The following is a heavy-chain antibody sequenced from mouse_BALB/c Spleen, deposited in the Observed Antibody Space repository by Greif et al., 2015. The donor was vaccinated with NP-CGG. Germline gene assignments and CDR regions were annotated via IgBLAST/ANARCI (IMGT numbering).Heavy chain of an antibody. V-gene: IGHV1-9*01. D-gene: IGHD2-1*01. CDR1: GERGRSNR. CDR2: ILPGSGST. J-gene: IGHJ4*01. CDR3: ARSLPGAMDY. Sequence: QVQLQQSGAELMKPGASVKIARKATGERGRSNRKGWLKQRPGHGLEWIGEILPGSGSTNYNEKFKGKATFTADTSSNTADMHLSSLTSEDSAVYYCARSLPGAMDYWGQGTSVTVSS.